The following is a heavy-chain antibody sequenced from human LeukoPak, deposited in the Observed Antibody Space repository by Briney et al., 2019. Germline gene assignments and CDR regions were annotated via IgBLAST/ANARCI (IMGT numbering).Heavy chain of an antibody. J-gene: IGHJ4*02. CDR2: IKHSGST. V-gene: IGHV4-34*01. Sequence: SETLSLTCAVYGGSFSGYYWSWIRQPPGKGLEWIGEIKHSGSTNYNPSLKSRVTISVDTSKNQFSLKLSSVTAADTAVYYCARVLGPFDYWGQGALVTVSS. CDR3: ARVLGPFDY. CDR1: GGSFSGYY. D-gene: IGHD3/OR15-3a*01.